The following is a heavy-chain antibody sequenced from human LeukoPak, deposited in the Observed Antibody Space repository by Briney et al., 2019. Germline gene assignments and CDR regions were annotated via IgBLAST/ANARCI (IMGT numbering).Heavy chain of an antibody. D-gene: IGHD2-21*02. Sequence: GGSLRLSCAASGFTFSSYEMNWVRQAPGKGLEWVSYISSSGSTIYYADSVKGRFTISRDNAKNSLYLLMNSLRAEDTAVYYCARAQRHCGGDCLPPNWFDPWGQGTLVTVSS. CDR3: ARAQRHCGGDCLPPNWFDP. V-gene: IGHV3-48*03. CDR2: ISSSGSTI. J-gene: IGHJ5*02. CDR1: GFTFSSYE.